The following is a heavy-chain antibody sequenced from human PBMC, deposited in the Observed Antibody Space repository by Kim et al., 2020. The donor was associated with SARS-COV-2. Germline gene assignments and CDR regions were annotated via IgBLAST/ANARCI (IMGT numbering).Heavy chain of an antibody. CDR1: GYTFTSQG. J-gene: IGHJ6*02. D-gene: IGHD3-10*01. CDR2: ISPLNGKT. V-gene: IGHV1-18*01. CDR3: ARDGGVTRGIDV. Sequence: ASVKVSCKASGYTFTSQGISWVRQAPGQGPEWMGWISPLNGKTKYAQKFQGRVAMTTDTSTTTVKMELGSLTSDDTAVYYCARDGGVTRGIDVWGQGNSV.